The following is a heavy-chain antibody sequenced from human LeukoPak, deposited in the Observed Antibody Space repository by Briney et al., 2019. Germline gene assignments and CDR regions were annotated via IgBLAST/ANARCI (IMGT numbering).Heavy chain of an antibody. CDR3: ARTLAAAGTEY. D-gene: IGHD6-13*01. CDR2: ISGSGGST. Sequence: PGGSLRLSCAASGFTFSSYAMSWVRQAPGKGLEWVSIISGSGGSTYYADSVKGRFTISRDNSKNTLYLQMNSLSAEDTAVYYCARTLAAAGTEYWGQGTLVTVSS. CDR1: GFTFSSYA. J-gene: IGHJ4*02. V-gene: IGHV3-23*01.